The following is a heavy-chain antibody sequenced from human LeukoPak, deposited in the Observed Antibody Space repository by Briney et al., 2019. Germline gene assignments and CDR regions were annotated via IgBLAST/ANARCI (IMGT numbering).Heavy chain of an antibody. CDR3: TRTIAATGTLYP. CDR1: GYTFGSSH. V-gene: IGHV1-8*01. D-gene: IGHD6-13*01. CDR2: MDPNRGNT. J-gene: IGHJ5*02. Sequence: ASVKVSCKASGYTFGSSHINWVRQSTGRGLEWMGWMDPNRGNTGYAQKFQGRVTMTRNTSISTAYMELSSLRSEDTALYYCTRTIAATGTLYPWGQGTQVIVSS.